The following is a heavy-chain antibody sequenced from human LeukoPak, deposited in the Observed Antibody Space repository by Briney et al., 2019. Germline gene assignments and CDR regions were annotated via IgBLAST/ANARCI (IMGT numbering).Heavy chain of an antibody. CDR1: GFTFSSYS. V-gene: IGHV3-33*08. D-gene: IGHD4-17*01. Sequence: GGSLRLSCAASGFTFSSYSMNWVRQAPGKGLEWVAVIWYDGSNKYYADSVKGRFTISRDNSKNTLYLQMNSLRAEDTAVYYCAREMTTVRYYYYGMDVWGQGTTVTVSS. CDR3: AREMTTVRYYYYGMDV. CDR2: IWYDGSNK. J-gene: IGHJ6*02.